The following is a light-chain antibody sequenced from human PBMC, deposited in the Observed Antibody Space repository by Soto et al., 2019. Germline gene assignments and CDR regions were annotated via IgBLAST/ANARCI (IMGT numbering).Light chain of an antibody. CDR1: QSISSW. J-gene: IGKJ2*01. CDR2: DAS. Sequence: DIQMTQSPSTLSASVGDRVTITCRASQSISSWLAWYQQKPGKAHKLLIYDASSLESGVPSRFSGSGSGTEFTLTISSLQPDDFATYYCQQYNSYQYTFGQGTKLEIK. V-gene: IGKV1-5*01. CDR3: QQYNSYQYT.